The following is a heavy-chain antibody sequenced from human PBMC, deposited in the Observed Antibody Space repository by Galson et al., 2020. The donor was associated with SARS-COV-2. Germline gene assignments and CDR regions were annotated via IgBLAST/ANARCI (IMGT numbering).Heavy chain of an antibody. Sequence: SETLSLTCTVSGGSISTTSYFWGWLRQPPGQGLEWIGTISYSGTTYYNPSLRSRVTISVDTSKNQFSLNLNYVTAADTAVYYCARRGGTVTTQHFDFWGRGTLVTVSS. CDR1: GGSISTTSYF. CDR3: ARRGGTVTTQHFDF. D-gene: IGHD4-17*01. V-gene: IGHV4-39*01. J-gene: IGHJ2*01. CDR2: ISYSGTT.